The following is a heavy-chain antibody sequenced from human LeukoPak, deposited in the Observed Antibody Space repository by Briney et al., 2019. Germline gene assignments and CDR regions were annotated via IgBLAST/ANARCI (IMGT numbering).Heavy chain of an antibody. D-gene: IGHD3-10*01. CDR3: ARVQYYYGSGTYFYYFDS. J-gene: IGHJ4*02. V-gene: IGHV4-30-4*01. CDR1: CDSISSGDYY. Sequence: SETLSLTCSVSCDSISSGDYYWRWIRQPPGKGLEWIGHIYNSGSTHCNPSLKSRVTISVDTSKNQFSLKLSSVTAADTAVYYCARVQYYYGSGTYFYYFDSWGQGTLGTVSS. CDR2: IYNSGST.